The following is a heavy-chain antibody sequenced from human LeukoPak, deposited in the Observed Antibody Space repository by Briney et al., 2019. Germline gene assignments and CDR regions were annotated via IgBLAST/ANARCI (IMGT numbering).Heavy chain of an antibody. CDR1: GGSISSSSYY. V-gene: IGHV4-39*01. Sequence: SETLSLTCTVSGGSISSSSYYWGWIRQPPGKGLEWIGSIYYSGSTYYNPSLNSRVTISVDTSKNQFSLKLSSVTAADTAVYYCARDHYYDSSGYYYWGQGTLVTVSS. CDR2: IYYSGST. D-gene: IGHD3-22*01. CDR3: ARDHYYDSSGYYY. J-gene: IGHJ4*02.